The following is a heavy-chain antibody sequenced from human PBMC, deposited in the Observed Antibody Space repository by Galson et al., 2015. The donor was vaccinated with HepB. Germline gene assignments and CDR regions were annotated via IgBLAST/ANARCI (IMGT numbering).Heavy chain of an antibody. V-gene: IGHV6-1*01. D-gene: IGHD3-16*01. J-gene: IGHJ3*02. CDR3: ARRFAYDYIWGSYSLDAFDI. Sequence: CAISGDSVSSNSAAWNWIRQSPSRGLEWLGRTYYRSKWYNDYAVSVKSRITINPDTSKNQFSLQLNSVTPEDTAVYYCARRFAYDYIWGSYSLDAFDIWGQGTMVTVSS. CDR1: GDSVSSNSAA. CDR2: TYYRSKWYN.